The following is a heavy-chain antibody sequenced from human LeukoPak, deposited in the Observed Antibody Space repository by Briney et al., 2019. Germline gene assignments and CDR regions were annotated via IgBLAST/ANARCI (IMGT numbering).Heavy chain of an antibody. CDR1: GGSFSGYY. Sequence: SETLSLTCAVYGGSFSGYYWSWIRQPPGKGLEWIGEINHSGSTNYSPSLKSRVTISVDTSKNQFSLKLSSVTAADTAVYYCARVDCSSTSLCYYYYYGMDVWGQGTTVTVSS. CDR3: ARVDCSSTSLCYYYYYGMDV. V-gene: IGHV4-34*01. CDR2: INHSGST. D-gene: IGHD2-2*01. J-gene: IGHJ6*02.